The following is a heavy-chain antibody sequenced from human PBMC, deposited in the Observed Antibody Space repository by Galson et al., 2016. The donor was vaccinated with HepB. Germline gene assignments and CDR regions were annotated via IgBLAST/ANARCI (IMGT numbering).Heavy chain of an antibody. D-gene: IGHD6-13*01. J-gene: IGHJ4*02. CDR3: TRTISATAGID. CDR2: ISSYSSTT. V-gene: IGHV3-48*04. Sequence: SLRLSCAASGFTFSLYSMNWVRQAPGKGLEWVSYISSYSSTTHYADSVKGRFTISRDNAKNTLYLQMNSLRAEDTALYYCTRTISATAGIDWGQGTLVTVSS. CDR1: GFTFSLYS.